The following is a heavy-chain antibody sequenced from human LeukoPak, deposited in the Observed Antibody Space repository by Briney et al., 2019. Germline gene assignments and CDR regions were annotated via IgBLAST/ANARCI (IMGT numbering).Heavy chain of an antibody. Sequence: SETLSLTCTVSGGSISSYYWSWIRQPPGEGLEWIGYIYYSGSTNYNPSLKSRVTISVDTSKNQFSLKLSSVTAADTAVYYCARGGGYCSGGSCYSAFYYYGMDVWGQGTTVTVSS. D-gene: IGHD2-15*01. CDR1: GGSISSYY. CDR2: IYYSGST. CDR3: ARGGGYCSGGSCYSAFYYYGMDV. V-gene: IGHV4-59*01. J-gene: IGHJ6*02.